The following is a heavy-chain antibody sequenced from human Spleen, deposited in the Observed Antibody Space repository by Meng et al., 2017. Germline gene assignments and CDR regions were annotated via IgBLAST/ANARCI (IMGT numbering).Heavy chain of an antibody. V-gene: IGHV3-53*01. D-gene: IGHD6-19*01. CDR2: IYSGGST. J-gene: IGHJ4*02. CDR3: AKANWATVAGTYGYFDY. CDR1: GFTVSSNY. Sequence: GESLKISCAASGFTVSSNYMSRVRQAPGKGLEWVSVIYSGGSTYYADSVKGRFTISRDNSKNTLYLQMNSLRAEDTAVYYCAKANWATVAGTYGYFDYWGQGTLVTVSS.